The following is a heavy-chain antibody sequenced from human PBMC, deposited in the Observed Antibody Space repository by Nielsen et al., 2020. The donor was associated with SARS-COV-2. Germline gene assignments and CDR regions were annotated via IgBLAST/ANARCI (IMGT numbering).Heavy chain of an antibody. V-gene: IGHV2-26*01. D-gene: IGHD3-9*01. CDR3: ARTVKHYDILTGYYNSKGWFDP. J-gene: IGHJ5*02. CDR2: IFSNDEK. Sequence: RQAPGKALEWLAHIFSNDEKSYSTSLKSRLTISKDTSKSQVVLIMTNMDPVDTATYNCARTVKHYDILTGYYNSKGWFDPWGQGTLVTVSS.